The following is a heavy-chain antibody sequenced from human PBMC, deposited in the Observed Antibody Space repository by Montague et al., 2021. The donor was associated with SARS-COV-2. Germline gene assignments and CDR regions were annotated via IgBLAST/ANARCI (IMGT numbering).Heavy chain of an antibody. Sequence: SQRLSCAVSGFTFSSYPMHWVRQAPGKGLEWLAVISYDATTYYHADSVRGRFSISRDDSQSTLYLQMHSLRAEDTAIYYCARDNVRGSPDYLDYWGQGTLVTVSS. J-gene: IGHJ4*02. V-gene: IGHV3-30*04. CDR1: GFTFSSYP. CDR3: ARDNVRGSPDYLDY. D-gene: IGHD1-26*01. CDR2: ISYDATTY.